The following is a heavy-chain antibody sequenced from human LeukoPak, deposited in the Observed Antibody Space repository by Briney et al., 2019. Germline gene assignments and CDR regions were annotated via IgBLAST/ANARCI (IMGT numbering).Heavy chain of an antibody. Sequence: PSETLSLTCAVYGGSFSGYYWSWIRQPPGKGLEWIGEINHSGSTNYNPSLKSRVTISVDTSKNQFSLKLSSVTAADTAVYYCARGLLGVGPVCGQGTLVTVSS. J-gene: IGHJ4*02. D-gene: IGHD2-8*01. CDR2: INHSGST. CDR1: GGSFSGYY. V-gene: IGHV4-34*01. CDR3: ARGLLGVGPV.